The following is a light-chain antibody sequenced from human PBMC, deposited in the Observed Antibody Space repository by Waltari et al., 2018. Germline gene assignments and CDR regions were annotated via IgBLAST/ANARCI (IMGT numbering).Light chain of an antibody. CDR3: ATWDDSLNGFYV. V-gene: IGLV1-44*01. CDR2: SNS. Sequence: QSVLTQPPSASGTPGQRVTISCSGSNSNIGRNAVTWYQHLPGTAPRLLMYSNSQRPSGVPDRFSGSKSGTSASLAISGLQSEDEADYYCATWDDSLNGFYVFGTGTKVTVL. J-gene: IGLJ1*01. CDR1: NSNIGRNA.